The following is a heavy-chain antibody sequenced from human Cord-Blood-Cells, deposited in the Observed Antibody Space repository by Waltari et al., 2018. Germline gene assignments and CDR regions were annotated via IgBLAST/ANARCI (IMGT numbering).Heavy chain of an antibody. V-gene: IGHV1-24*01. CDR1: GYTLTELP. D-gene: IGHD6-6*01. Sequence: QVQLVQSGAEVKKPGASVKVSCKVSGYTLTELPMPWVRQAPGKGLEWMGGFDPEDGETIYAQKFQGRVTMTEDTSTDTAYMELSSLRSEDTAVYYCATSAARSYYFDYWGQGTLVTVSS. CDR2: FDPEDGET. J-gene: IGHJ4*02. CDR3: ATSAARSYYFDY.